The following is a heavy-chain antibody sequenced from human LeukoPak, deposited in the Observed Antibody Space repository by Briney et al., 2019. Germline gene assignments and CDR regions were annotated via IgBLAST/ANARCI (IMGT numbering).Heavy chain of an antibody. Sequence: GGSLRLSCAASGFTFSSYSMNWVRQAPGKGLEWVSYISSSSSTIYYADSVKGRFTISRDNAKNSLYLQMNSLRDEDTAVYYCARGIAYYDFWSGPGIVDYWGQGTLVTVSS. CDR1: GFTFSSYS. CDR3: ARGIAYYDFWSGPGIVDY. D-gene: IGHD3-3*01. J-gene: IGHJ4*02. CDR2: ISSSSSTI. V-gene: IGHV3-48*02.